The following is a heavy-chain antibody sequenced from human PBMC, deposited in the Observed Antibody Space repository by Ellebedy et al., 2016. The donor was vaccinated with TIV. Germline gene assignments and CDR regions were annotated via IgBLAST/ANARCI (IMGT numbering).Heavy chain of an antibody. CDR1: GLTFSSHA. V-gene: IGHV3-23*01. Sequence: GESLKISCAASGLTFSSHAMSWVRQAPGKGLEWISAITNSGTSTYYADSVKGRFTISRDNSKNTLYLQVDSLRAEDTAIYYWASDPWGVGPAFDVWGQGTMVTVSS. D-gene: IGHD1-26*01. J-gene: IGHJ3*01. CDR3: ASDPWGVGPAFDV. CDR2: ITNSGTST.